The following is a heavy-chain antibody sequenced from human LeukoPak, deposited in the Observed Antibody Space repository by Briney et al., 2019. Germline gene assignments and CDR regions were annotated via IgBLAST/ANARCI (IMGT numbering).Heavy chain of an antibody. Sequence: SETLSLTCTVSGGSISSSSYYWGWIRQPPGKGLEWIGSIYYSGSTYYNPYLKSRVTISVDTSKNQFSLKLSSVTAADTAVYYCARGNRQLAYYGSGSRRPYDSWGQGSLVTVSS. D-gene: IGHD3-10*01. CDR2: IYYSGST. J-gene: IGHJ4*02. CDR1: GGSISSSSYY. V-gene: IGHV4-39*07. CDR3: ARGNRQLAYYGSGSRRPYDS.